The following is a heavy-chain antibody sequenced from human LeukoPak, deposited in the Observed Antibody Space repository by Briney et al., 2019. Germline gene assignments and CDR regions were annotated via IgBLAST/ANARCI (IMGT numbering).Heavy chain of an antibody. V-gene: IGHV1-2*02. CDR3: VREGNELLSKNFDY. D-gene: IGHD2-21*02. J-gene: IGHJ4*02. Sequence: ASVKVSCKASGFTFTGYYTHWVRQAPGQGLEWMGYINPHSGGTNSPQKFQGRVTMTTDTSISAAYMELSSLISGDTAMYYCVREGNELLSKNFDYWGQGTLVTVSS. CDR2: INPHSGGT. CDR1: GFTFTGYY.